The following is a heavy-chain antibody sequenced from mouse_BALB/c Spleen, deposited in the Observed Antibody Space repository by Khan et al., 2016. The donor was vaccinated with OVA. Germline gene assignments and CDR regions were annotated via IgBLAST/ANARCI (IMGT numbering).Heavy chain of an antibody. CDR2: INPSNGRT. CDR3: ARSTMITTEFAY. D-gene: IGHD2-4*01. V-gene: IGHV1S81*02. CDR1: GYTFTSYW. J-gene: IGHJ3*01. Sequence: QVQLKQSGAELVKPGASVKLSCKASGYTFTSYWMHWVKQRPGQGLEWIGEINPSNGRTNYNEKFKSKATLTVDKSSNTAYMQLSSLTSEDSAFYYCARSTMITTEFAYWGQGTLVTVSA.